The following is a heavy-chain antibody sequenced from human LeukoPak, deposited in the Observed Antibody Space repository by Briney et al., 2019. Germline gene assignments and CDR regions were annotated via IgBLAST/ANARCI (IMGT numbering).Heavy chain of an antibody. D-gene: IGHD3-22*01. CDR3: ASERYYDSSGYYY. J-gene: IGHJ4*02. CDR2: IIPILGIA. V-gene: IGHV1-69*04. Sequence: SVKVSCKASGGTFSSYAISWVRQAPGQGLEWKGRIIPILGIANYAQKFQGRVTITADKSTSTAYMELSSLRSEDTAVYYCASERYYDSSGYYYWGQGTLVTVSS. CDR1: GGTFSSYA.